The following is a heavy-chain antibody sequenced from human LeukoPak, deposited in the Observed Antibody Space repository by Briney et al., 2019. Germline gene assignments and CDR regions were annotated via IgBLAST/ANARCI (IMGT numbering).Heavy chain of an antibody. V-gene: IGHV4-39*07. CDR2: IYTSGST. J-gene: IGHJ4*02. D-gene: IGHD3-22*01. Sequence: SETLSLTCTVSGGSISSSSYYWGWIRQPPGKGLEWIGRIYTSGSTNYNPSLKSRVTISVDTSKNQFSLRLSSVTATDTAVYYCARTSGYSSGYYRYWGQGTLVTVSS. CDR1: GGSISSSSYY. CDR3: ARTSGYSSGYYRY.